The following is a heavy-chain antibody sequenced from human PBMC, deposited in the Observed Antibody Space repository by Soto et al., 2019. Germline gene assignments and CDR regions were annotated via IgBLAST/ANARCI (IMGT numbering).Heavy chain of an antibody. CDR3: ASGGCSVPRGYDY. J-gene: IGHJ4*02. D-gene: IGHD4-17*01. CDR1: GYTFTGFY. V-gene: IGHV1-2*04. CDR2: INPNSGDT. Sequence: ASVKVSCKASGYTFTGFYMHWVRQAPGQGLEWMGWINPNSGDTEYAQNFQGWVTMTRDTSISTAYMELSRLTSDDTAADYCASGGCSVPRGYDYLGQGPRVTASS.